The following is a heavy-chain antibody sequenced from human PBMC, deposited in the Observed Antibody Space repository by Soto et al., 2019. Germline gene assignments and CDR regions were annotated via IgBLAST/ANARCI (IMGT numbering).Heavy chain of an antibody. V-gene: IGHV3-7*03. CDR2: TRQDGGQE. D-gene: IGHD6-19*01. CDR1: GVTFSSYW. Sequence: PGGSLRLSCAASGVTFSSYWMSWVRQAPGKGLEWVAHTRQDGGQEYYVDSVKGRFTISRDNAKNSLYLQMNSLRVEDTAVYYCARYPNPTVAGLPFDLWGQGTLVTVSS. CDR3: ARYPNPTVAGLPFDL. J-gene: IGHJ4*02.